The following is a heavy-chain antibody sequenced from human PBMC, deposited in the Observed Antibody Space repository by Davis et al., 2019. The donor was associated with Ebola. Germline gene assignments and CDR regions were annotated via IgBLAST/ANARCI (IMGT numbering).Heavy chain of an antibody. CDR1: GFTFSSYA. J-gene: IGHJ4*02. V-gene: IGHV3-23*01. Sequence: GESLKISCAASGFTFSSYAMSWVRQAPGKGLEWVSAISGSGGSTYYADSVKGRFTISRDNSKNTLYLQMNSLRTEDSAVYYCAKEWRGSSPFDYWGQGTRVTVSS. D-gene: IGHD3-10*01. CDR3: AKEWRGSSPFDY. CDR2: ISGSGGST.